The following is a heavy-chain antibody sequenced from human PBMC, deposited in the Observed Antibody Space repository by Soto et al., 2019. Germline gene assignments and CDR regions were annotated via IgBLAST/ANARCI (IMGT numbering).Heavy chain of an antibody. J-gene: IGHJ4*02. CDR2: ISSSSSTI. V-gene: IGHV3-48*02. D-gene: IGHD2-15*01. Sequence: EVQLVESGGGLVQPGGSLRLSCAASGFTFSSYSMNWVRQAPGKGLEWVSYISSSSSTIYYADSVKGRFTISRDNAKNSLHLQMNSLRDEDTAVYYCARAWGGGWPFDYSGQGTLVTVSS. CDR3: ARAWGGGWPFDY. CDR1: GFTFSSYS.